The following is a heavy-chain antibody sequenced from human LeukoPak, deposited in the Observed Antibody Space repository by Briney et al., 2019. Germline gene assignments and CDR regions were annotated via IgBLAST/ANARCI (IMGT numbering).Heavy chain of an antibody. CDR2: ISSSGVSK. J-gene: IGHJ4*02. D-gene: IGHD5-18*01. CDR3: ARGPSVTH. Sequence: GGSLRLSCAASGFTFSDFYMNWIRQAPGEGLEWISYISSSGVSKDYADAVKGRFTISRDNAKGSLYLQMNSLRPEDTAVYYCARGPSVTHWGQGILVTVSS. CDR1: GFTFSDFY. V-gene: IGHV3-11*01.